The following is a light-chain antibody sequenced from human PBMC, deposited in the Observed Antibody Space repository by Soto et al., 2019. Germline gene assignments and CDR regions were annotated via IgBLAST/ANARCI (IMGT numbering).Light chain of an antibody. J-gene: IGLJ1*01. CDR2: EVS. CDR3: SSYTGSSTLYV. Sequence: QSVLTQPASVSGSPGQSITISCTGTSSNVGSYNFVSWYRQYPGKAPELIIYEVSKRPSGVSNRFSGSKSGNTASLTISGLQAEDEADYYCSSYTGSSTLYVFGTGTKLTVL. CDR1: SSNVGSYNF. V-gene: IGLV2-14*02.